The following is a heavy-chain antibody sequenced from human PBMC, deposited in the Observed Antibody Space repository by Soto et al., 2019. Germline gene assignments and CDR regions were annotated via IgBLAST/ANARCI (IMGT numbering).Heavy chain of an antibody. CDR1: GGSISSYY. J-gene: IGHJ4*02. V-gene: IGHV4-59*01. CDR3: AREDSSSWYVDY. CDR2: IYYSGST. D-gene: IGHD6-13*01. Sequence: SETLSLTCTVSGGSISSYYWSWIRQPPGKGLEWTGYIYYSGSTNYNPSLKSRVTISVDTSKNQFSLKLSSVTAADTAVYYCAREDSSSWYVDYWGQGTLVTVSS.